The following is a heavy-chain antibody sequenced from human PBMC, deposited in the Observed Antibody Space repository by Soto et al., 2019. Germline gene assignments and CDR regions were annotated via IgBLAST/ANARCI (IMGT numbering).Heavy chain of an antibody. CDR1: GFTFSSYN. V-gene: IGHV3-48*02. Sequence: LRLSCIVSGFTFSSYNMNWVRQAPWKGLEWVTYISGSGSTIYYADSVKGRFTISRDNVKNSLHLQMNSLRDEDTAIYYCARSKYIDYWGQGTLVTVSS. CDR2: ISGSGSTI. D-gene: IGHD4-4*01. CDR3: ARSKYIDY. J-gene: IGHJ4*02.